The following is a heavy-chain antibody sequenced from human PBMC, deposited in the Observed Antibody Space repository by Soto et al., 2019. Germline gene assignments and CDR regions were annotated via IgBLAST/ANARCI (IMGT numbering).Heavy chain of an antibody. J-gene: IGHJ5*02. Sequence: PWGTRLLSCSASGFTFLIFTMNCVRQAAGGGLEWVSTISSNSAYIYYTDALRGRFTISRDNAKNSLRLQMNSLRAEDTAVYYCTRDASRDSSARGWFDPWGPGNLVTVSS. V-gene: IGHV3-21*01. CDR3: TRDASRDSSARGWFDP. CDR1: GFTFLIFT. D-gene: IGHD6-13*01. CDR2: ISSNSAYI.